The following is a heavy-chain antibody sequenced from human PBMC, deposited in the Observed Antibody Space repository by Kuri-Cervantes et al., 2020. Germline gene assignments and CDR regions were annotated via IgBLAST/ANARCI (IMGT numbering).Heavy chain of an antibody. CDR3: ARVSGPRRYSSGYYYYYYGMDV. CDR2: INLSGTT. CDR1: GGSFSGYY. J-gene: IGHJ6*02. D-gene: IGHD3-22*01. V-gene: IGHV4-34*01. Sequence: ESLKISCAVYGGSFSGYYCSWIRQPPGKGLEWIGEINLSGTTHYNPSLKSRLTISVDTSKNQFSLKLSPVTAADTAVYYCARVSGPRRYSSGYYYYYYGMDVWGQGTTVTVSS.